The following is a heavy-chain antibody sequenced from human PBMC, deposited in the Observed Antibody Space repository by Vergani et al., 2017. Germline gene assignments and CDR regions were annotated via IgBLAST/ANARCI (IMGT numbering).Heavy chain of an antibody. V-gene: IGHV1-69*02. CDR2: IVPTLNVA. CDR1: GGTFSSYT. Sequence: QVQLVQSGAEVKKPGSSVKVSCKASGGTFSSYTITWVRQAPGHGLEWMGRIVPTLNVANYAQNFQGRASITADMSTSTSYMDLSSLRSEDSAVYYCARTLRYCIGDSCYSGMPGVDYYYGLDVWGQGTTVTVSS. J-gene: IGHJ6*02. D-gene: IGHD2-15*01. CDR3: ARTLRYCIGDSCYSGMPGVDYYYGLDV.